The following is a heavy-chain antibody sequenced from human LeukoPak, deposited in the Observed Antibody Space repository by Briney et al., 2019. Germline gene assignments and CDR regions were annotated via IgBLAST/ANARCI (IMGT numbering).Heavy chain of an antibody. J-gene: IGHJ5*02. CDR2: ISGSGVYT. Sequence: GGSLRLSCAASGFALSSYAMSWVRQAPGKGLEWVSGISGSGVYTYYADSVKGRFTISRDNSKNTFYLQMNSLRADDTALYYCAKDRTGTTGRDWLDPWGQGTLVTVSS. CDR3: AKDRTGTTGRDWLDP. D-gene: IGHD1-1*01. V-gene: IGHV3-23*01. CDR1: GFALSSYA.